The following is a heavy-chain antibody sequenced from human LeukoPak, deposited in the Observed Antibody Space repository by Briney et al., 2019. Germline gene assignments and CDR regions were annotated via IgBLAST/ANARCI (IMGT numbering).Heavy chain of an antibody. J-gene: IGHJ3*02. V-gene: IGHV1-46*01. CDR2: ISPSGGST. CDR3: ARAGPGIAVAPHAFDI. CDR1: GYTFTSNY. Sequence: ASVKVSCKAFGYTFTSNYMHWVRQAPGQGPEWMGVISPSGGSTTYAQKFQGRVTLTRDMSTSTDYLELSSLRSDDTAVYYCARAGPGIAVAPHAFDIWGQGTMVTVSS. D-gene: IGHD6-19*01.